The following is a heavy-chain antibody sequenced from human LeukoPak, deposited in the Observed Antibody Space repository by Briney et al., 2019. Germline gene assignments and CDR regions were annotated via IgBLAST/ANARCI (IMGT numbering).Heavy chain of an antibody. Sequence: ASVKVSCKASGYTFTSYDINWVRQATGQGLEWMGWMNPNSGNTGYAQKFQGRVTMTRNTSISTAYMELSSLRSEDTAVYYCARGPPRGIVATILHVNYYYYMDVWGKGTTVTVS. CDR1: GYTFTSYD. J-gene: IGHJ6*03. CDR3: ARGPPRGIVATILHVNYYYYMDV. V-gene: IGHV1-8*01. CDR2: MNPNSGNT. D-gene: IGHD5-12*01.